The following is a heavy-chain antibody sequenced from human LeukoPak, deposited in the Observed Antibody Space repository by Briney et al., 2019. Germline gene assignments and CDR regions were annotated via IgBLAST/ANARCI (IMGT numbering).Heavy chain of an antibody. CDR3: ARGASSHFDY. CDR2: INNSTSYI. CDR1: GFTFSDYS. V-gene: IGHV3-21*01. D-gene: IGHD1-26*01. Sequence: PGGSLRLSCAASGFTFSDYSMHWVRQAPGKGLEWVSSINNSTSYIYYADSLKGRFTISRDNAKNSLYLQMNSLRAEDTAVYYCARGASSHFDYWGQGTLVTVSS. J-gene: IGHJ4*02.